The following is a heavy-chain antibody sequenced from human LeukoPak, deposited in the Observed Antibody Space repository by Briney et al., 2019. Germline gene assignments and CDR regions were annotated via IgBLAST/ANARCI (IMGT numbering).Heavy chain of an antibody. CDR3: ARGIAGAWGFDY. J-gene: IGHJ4*02. Sequence: PGGSLRLSCEASGFTFSGNWMHWVRQAPGKGRVWVSRINGDGRTTYYADSVKGRFTISRDNAKNKVYLQMNSLRAEDTAVYYCARGIAGAWGFDYWGLGTLVTVSS. D-gene: IGHD6-13*01. V-gene: IGHV3-74*01. CDR2: INGDGRTT. CDR1: GFTFSGNW.